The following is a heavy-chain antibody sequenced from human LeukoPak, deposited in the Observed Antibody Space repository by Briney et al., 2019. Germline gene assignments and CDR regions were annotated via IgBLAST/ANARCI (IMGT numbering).Heavy chain of an antibody. J-gene: IGHJ4*02. CDR1: GGSFSFYF. CDR3: ATASASGFP. Sequence: PSETLSLPCTVSGGSFSFYFWQWIRQPPGGGLDWMGEIDNRGSTQYKPSLRSRGIISIDTSGNHFTLKLTSVTAADTAVYFCATASASGFPWGPGMLVTVSS. D-gene: IGHD3-10*01. V-gene: IGHV4-34*01. CDR2: IDNRGST.